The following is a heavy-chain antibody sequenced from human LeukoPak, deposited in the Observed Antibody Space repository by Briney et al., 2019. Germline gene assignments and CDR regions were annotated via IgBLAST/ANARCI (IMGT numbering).Heavy chain of an antibody. CDR3: ARAWYYDCWAFDI. CDR2: IYHSGST. CDR1: GGSISSGGYS. V-gene: IGHV4-30-2*01. Sequence: PSQTLSLTCAVSGGSISSGGYSWSWIRQPPGKGLEWIGYIYHSGSTYHNPSLKSRVTISVDRSKNQFSLKLSSVTAADTAVYYCARAWYYDCWAFDIWGQGTMVTVSS. D-gene: IGHD2-21*02. J-gene: IGHJ3*02.